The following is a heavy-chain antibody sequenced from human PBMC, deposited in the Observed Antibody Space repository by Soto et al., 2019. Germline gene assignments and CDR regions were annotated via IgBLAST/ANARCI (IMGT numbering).Heavy chain of an antibody. D-gene: IGHD3-3*01. J-gene: IGHJ6*03. CDR3: ARNYDFWSGPYYMDV. CDR2: MNPNSGNT. CDR1: GYTFTSYD. V-gene: IGHV1-8*01. Sequence: ASVQVSCKASGYTFTSYDINWVRQATGQGLEWMGWMNPNSGNTGYAQKFQGRVTMTRNTSISTAYMELSSLRSEDTAVYYCARNYDFWSGPYYMDVWGKGTTVTVSS.